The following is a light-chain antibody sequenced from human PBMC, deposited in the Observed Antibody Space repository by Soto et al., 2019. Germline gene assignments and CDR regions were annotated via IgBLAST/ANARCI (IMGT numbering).Light chain of an antibody. V-gene: IGLV2-8*01. CDR2: EVN. Sequence: QSALTQPPSASGSPGQSITIPCTGTSRDVGNYDYVSWYQQHPGKAPELMIYEVNKWPSGVPDRFSGSKSGNTASLTVSGLQADDEADYYCSSYAGSNNWVFGGGTKLTVL. J-gene: IGLJ3*02. CDR3: SSYAGSNNWV. CDR1: SRDVGNYDY.